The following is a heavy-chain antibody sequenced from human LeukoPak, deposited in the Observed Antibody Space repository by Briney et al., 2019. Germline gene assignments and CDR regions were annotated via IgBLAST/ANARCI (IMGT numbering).Heavy chain of an antibody. J-gene: IGHJ4*02. V-gene: IGHV5-51*01. D-gene: IGHD2-15*01. CDR1: GYSFTSYW. CDR3: ARRRSCSGGSCYEDFDY. CDR2: IYPGDSDT. Sequence: GESLKISCKGSGYSFTSYWVGWVRQMPGKGLEWMGIIYPGDSDTRYNPSFRGQVTISADKSISTAYLQWSSLKASDTAMYYCARRRSCSGGSCYEDFDYWGQGTPVTVSS.